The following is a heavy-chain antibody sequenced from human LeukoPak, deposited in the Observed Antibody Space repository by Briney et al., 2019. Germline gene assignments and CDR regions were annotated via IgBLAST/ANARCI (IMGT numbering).Heavy chain of an antibody. D-gene: IGHD4-11*01. J-gene: IGHJ5*02. Sequence: QPGGALRLSCAASGFTFSSYGMHWVRQAPGKGLEWVAFIRYDGSNKYYADSVKGRFTISRDNSKNTLYLQMNSLRAEDTAVYYCAKENEDYSNYGPILTSYNWFDPWGQGTLVTVSS. CDR3: AKENEDYSNYGPILTSYNWFDP. CDR1: GFTFSSYG. CDR2: IRYDGSNK. V-gene: IGHV3-30*02.